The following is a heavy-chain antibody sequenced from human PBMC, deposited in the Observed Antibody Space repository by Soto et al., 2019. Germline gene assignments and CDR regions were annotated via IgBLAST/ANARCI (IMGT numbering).Heavy chain of an antibody. J-gene: IGHJ4*02. Sequence: QVQLVQSGAEVKKPGSSVKVSCKASGGTSSRYAISWVGQAPGQGLEWMGGIIPIFGTANYAQKFQGRVTITADESTSTAYMELSSLRSEDTAVYYCARDRLTGDPWYYFDYWGQGTLVTVSS. D-gene: IGHD2-21*01. CDR3: ARDRLTGDPWYYFDY. CDR2: IIPIFGTA. V-gene: IGHV1-69*01. CDR1: GGTSSRYA.